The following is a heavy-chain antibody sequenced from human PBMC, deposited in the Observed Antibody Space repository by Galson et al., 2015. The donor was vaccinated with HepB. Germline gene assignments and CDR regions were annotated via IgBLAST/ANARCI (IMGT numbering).Heavy chain of an antibody. V-gene: IGHV1-2*02. J-gene: IGHJ4*02. Sequence: SVKVSCKASGYTFTGYYMHWVRQAPGQGLEWMGWINPNSGGTNYAQKFQGRVTMTRDTSISTAYMELSRLRSDDTAVYYCATLPPYSYGGDYFDYWGQGTLVTVSS. CDR2: INPNSGGT. CDR1: GYTFTGYY. D-gene: IGHD5-18*01. CDR3: ATLPPYSYGGDYFDY.